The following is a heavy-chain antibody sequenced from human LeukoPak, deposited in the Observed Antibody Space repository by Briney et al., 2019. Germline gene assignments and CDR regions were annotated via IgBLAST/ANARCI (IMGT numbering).Heavy chain of an antibody. CDR3: ARTRRLGQNIAAAGTGYYYMDV. Sequence: SETLSLTCTVSGGSISSYYWSWIRQPAGKGLEWIGRIYTSGSTNYNPSLKSRVTMSVDTSKNQFSLKLSSVTAADTAVYYCARTRRLGQNIAAAGTGYYYMDVWGKGTTVTVS. J-gene: IGHJ6*03. CDR2: IYTSGST. CDR1: GGSISSYY. D-gene: IGHD6-13*01. V-gene: IGHV4-4*07.